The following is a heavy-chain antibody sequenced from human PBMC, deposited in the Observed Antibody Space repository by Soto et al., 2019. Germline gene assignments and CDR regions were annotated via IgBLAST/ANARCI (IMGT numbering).Heavy chain of an antibody. V-gene: IGHV4-38-2*01. CDR1: GYSISSGHY. CDR2: IYHSGTT. Sequence: SETLSLTCAVSGYSISSGHYWGWIRQPPGKGLEWIGSIYHSGTTYYNPSLKNRVTISLDTSKNQVSLRLNSGTAADSAVYYCARSLYSSSWYAGSWGQGXLVTVYS. D-gene: IGHD6-13*01. CDR3: ARSLYSSSWYAGS. J-gene: IGHJ5*02.